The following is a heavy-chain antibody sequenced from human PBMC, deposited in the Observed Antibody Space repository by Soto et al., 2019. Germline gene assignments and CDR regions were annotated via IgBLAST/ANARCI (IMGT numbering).Heavy chain of an antibody. V-gene: IGHV4-59*01. Sequence: SETLSLTCTVSGGSISSYYWSWIRQPPGKGLEWIGYIYYSGSTNYNPSLKSRVTISVDTSKNQFSLKLSSVTAADTAVYYCAGDYNEGDSYYYYGMDVWGQGTTVTVSS. CDR2: IYYSGST. CDR1: GGSISSYY. J-gene: IGHJ6*02. D-gene: IGHD2-21*02. CDR3: AGDYNEGDSYYYYGMDV.